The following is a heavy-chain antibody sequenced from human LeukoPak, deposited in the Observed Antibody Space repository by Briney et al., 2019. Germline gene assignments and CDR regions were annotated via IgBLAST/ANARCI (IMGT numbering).Heavy chain of an antibody. V-gene: IGHV4-30-4*08. CDR1: GGSISSGDYY. J-gene: IGHJ4*02. Sequence: PSQTLSLTCTVSGGSISSGDYYWSWIRQPPGKGLEWIGYIYYSGSTYYNPSLKSRVTISVDTSKNQFSLKLSSVTPADTAVYYCARLPGYDSSGYYYGDYWGQGTLVTVSS. CDR3: ARLPGYDSSGYYYGDY. CDR2: IYYSGST. D-gene: IGHD3-22*01.